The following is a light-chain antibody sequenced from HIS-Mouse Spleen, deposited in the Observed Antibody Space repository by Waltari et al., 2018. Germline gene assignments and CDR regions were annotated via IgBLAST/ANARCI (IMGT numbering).Light chain of an antibody. V-gene: IGKV1-33*01. J-gene: IGKJ3*01. CDR2: DAR. CDR3: QQYDNLHRIT. CDR1: QDISNY. Sequence: DIQMTQSPSSLSASVGDRVTITCQASQDISNYLNWYQQKKGKAPKLLVYDARNLETGVPSRFSGGGSGTVFTFIINSLQPEDIATYYCQQYDNLHRITFGPGTKVDIK.